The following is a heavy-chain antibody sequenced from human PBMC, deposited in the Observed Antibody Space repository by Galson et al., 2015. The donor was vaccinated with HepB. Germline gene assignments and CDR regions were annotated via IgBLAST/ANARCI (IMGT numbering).Heavy chain of an antibody. CDR3: ATLPITMVRGGLDY. CDR1: GYTLTELP. D-gene: IGHD3-10*01. V-gene: IGHV1-24*01. CDR2: FDPEDGET. Sequence: SVKVSCKVSGYTLTELPMHWVRQAPGKGLEWMGGFDPEDGETIYAQKFQGRVTMTEDTSTDTAYMELSSLRSEDTAVYYCATLPITMVRGGLDYWGQGTLVTVSS. J-gene: IGHJ4*02.